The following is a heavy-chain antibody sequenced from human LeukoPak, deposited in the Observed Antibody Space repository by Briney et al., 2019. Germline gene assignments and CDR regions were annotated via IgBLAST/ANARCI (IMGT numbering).Heavy chain of an antibody. CDR2: IYYSGNTV. V-gene: IGHV4-59*11. Sequence: SETLSLTCTVSGGSITSHYWSWVRQPPGTGLEWIGYIYYSGNTVDYNPSLKGRATISLDTSRTQFSLQLTSVTAADTAVYYCARKYLGRVGATNWIDPWGQGTLVTVSS. J-gene: IGHJ5*02. CDR3: ARKYLGRVGATNWIDP. CDR1: GGSITSHY. D-gene: IGHD1-26*01.